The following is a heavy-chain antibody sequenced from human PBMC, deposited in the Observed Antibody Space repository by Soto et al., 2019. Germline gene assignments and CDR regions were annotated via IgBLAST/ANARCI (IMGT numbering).Heavy chain of an antibody. CDR1: GFSLSTGGVG. V-gene: IGHV2-5*02. Sequence: QITLKESGPTLVKPTQTLTLTCTFSGFSLSTGGVGVGWIRQPPGKALEWLALIYWDNDKRYSPSLRSRLTVTHDTSKNQVVLTITNMDPVDTATYYCVHSRCGGDCLRSYSSHYYYGMDVWGQGTTVTVFS. CDR3: VHSRCGGDCLRSYSSHYYYGMDV. CDR2: IYWDNDK. J-gene: IGHJ6*02. D-gene: IGHD2-21*02.